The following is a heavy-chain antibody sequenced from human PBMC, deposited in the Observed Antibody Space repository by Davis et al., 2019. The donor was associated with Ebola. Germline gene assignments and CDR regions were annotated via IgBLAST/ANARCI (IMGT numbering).Heavy chain of an antibody. V-gene: IGHV4-61*01. CDR2: IYYSGST. CDR1: GGSVSSGSYY. J-gene: IGHJ6*04. Sequence: GSLRLSCTVSGGSVSSGSYYWSWIRQPPGKGLEWIGYIYYSGSTNYNPSLKSRVTISVDTSKNEFSLKLTSVTAADTAVYYCAREGMDVWGKGTTVTVSS. CDR3: AREGMDV.